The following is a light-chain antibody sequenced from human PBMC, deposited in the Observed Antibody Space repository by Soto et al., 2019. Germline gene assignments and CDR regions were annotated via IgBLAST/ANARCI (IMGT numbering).Light chain of an antibody. CDR3: QQSKGT. J-gene: IGKJ1*01. V-gene: IGKV1-5*03. Sequence: DIPLTQSPSTLSASLRDRVRITCRASQSVSSWLAWYQQKPGKAPKLLIYKASSLESGVPSRFSGSGSGTEFTLTISSLQPDDFATYYCQQSKGTFGQGAKVDIK. CDR2: KAS. CDR1: QSVSSW.